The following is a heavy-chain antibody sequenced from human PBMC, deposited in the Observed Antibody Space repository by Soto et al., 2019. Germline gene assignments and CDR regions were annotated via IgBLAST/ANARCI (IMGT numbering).Heavy chain of an antibody. D-gene: IGHD2-15*01. Sequence: SETLSLTCTVSGGSISSSSYCWGWISQPPGKGLEWIGSIYYSGSTYYNPSLKSRVTISVDTSKNQFSLKLSSVTAADTAVYYCARHSDIVVVVAAIDYWGQGTLVTVSS. CDR3: ARHSDIVVVVAAIDY. CDR1: GGSISSSSYC. V-gene: IGHV4-39*01. CDR2: IYYSGST. J-gene: IGHJ4*02.